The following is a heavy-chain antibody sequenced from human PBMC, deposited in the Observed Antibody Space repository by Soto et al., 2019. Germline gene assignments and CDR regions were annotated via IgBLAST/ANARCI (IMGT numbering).Heavy chain of an antibody. CDR2: ISSRSDI. Sequence: LRLSCVGSGFTFSNYSINWVRQAPGKGLEWVSSISSRSDIYYADSVKGRFTISRDNAKNSVSLQMNSLRAEDTAVYYCAREYTAWPLAYGLDVWGQGTTVTVSS. V-gene: IGHV3-21*01. CDR3: AREYTAWPLAYGLDV. D-gene: IGHD2-2*02. CDR1: GFTFSNYS. J-gene: IGHJ6*02.